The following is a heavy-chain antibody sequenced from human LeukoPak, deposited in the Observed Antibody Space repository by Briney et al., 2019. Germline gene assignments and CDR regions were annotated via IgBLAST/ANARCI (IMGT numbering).Heavy chain of an antibody. Sequence: PLETLSLTCTFSGVSISRDGYYWGWVRQPPGKGLEWIGTIYYSGTYYNPSLKSRVTVSVDTSKNQFSLKLSSVTAADTAMYYCARIGGSRVFGDYWGQGILVTVSS. D-gene: IGHD2-15*01. J-gene: IGHJ4*02. CDR1: GVSISRDGYY. CDR2: IYYSGT. V-gene: IGHV4-39*01. CDR3: ARIGGSRVFGDY.